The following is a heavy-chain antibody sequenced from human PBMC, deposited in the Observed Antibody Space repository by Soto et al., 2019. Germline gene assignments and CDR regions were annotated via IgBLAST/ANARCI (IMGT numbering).Heavy chain of an antibody. CDR1: GFSLSTSGVG. J-gene: IGHJ4*02. CDR3: AHVYGGYDNFDY. D-gene: IGHD5-12*01. CDR2: IYWDDDK. V-gene: IGHV2-5*02. Sequence: QITLKESGPTLVKPTQPLTLTCTFSGFSLSTSGVGVGWIRQPPGKALEWLALIYWDDDKRYSPSLKSRLTITKDTSKSQVVLTMTNMDPVDTATYYCAHVYGGYDNFDYWGQGTLVTVSS.